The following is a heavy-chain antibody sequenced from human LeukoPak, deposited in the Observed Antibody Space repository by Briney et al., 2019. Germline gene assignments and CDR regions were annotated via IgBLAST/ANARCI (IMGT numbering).Heavy chain of an antibody. CDR3: ARDRGLSSSNGDY. V-gene: IGHV3-23*01. J-gene: IGHJ4*02. CDR1: GFTFSSYA. Sequence: PGGSLRLSCAASGFTFSSYAMSWVRQAPGKGLEWVSAMSGSGGSTYYADSVKGRFTISRDNSKNTLYLQMNSLRADDTAVYYCARDRGLSSSNGDYWGQGTLVTVSS. CDR2: MSGSGGST. D-gene: IGHD6-19*01.